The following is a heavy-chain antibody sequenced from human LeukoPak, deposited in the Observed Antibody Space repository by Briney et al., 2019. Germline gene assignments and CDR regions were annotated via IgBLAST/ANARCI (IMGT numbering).Heavy chain of an antibody. V-gene: IGHV4-59*01. CDR1: GGSISSYY. J-gene: IGHJ1*01. D-gene: IGHD3-22*01. CDR2: IFYSGST. Sequence: SGTLSLTCTVSGGSISSYYWSWIRQPPGKGLEWIGYIFYSGSTNYNPSLKSRVTISVDTSKNQFSLKLSSVTAADTAVYYCARLKYYFDRSGYRAEYFQQWGQGTLVTASS. CDR3: ARLKYYFDRSGYRAEYFQQ.